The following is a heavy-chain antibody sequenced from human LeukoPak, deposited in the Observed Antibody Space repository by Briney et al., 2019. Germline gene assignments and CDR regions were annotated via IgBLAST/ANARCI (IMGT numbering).Heavy chain of an antibody. CDR1: GGSISSSSYY. V-gene: IGHV4-39*07. J-gene: IGHJ3*02. CDR2: IYYSGST. D-gene: IGHD6-13*01. Sequence: PPETLSLTCTVSGGSISSSSYYWGWIRQPPGKGLEWIGSIYYSGSTYYNPSLKSRVTISVDTSKNQFSLKLSSVTAADTAVYYCARDQKGIAAAGTHAFDIWGQGTMVTVSS. CDR3: ARDQKGIAAAGTHAFDI.